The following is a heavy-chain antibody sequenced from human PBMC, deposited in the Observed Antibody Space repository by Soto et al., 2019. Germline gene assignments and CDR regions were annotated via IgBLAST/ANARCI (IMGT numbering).Heavy chain of an antibody. Sequence: PGGSLRLSCAASGFTFSSYGMHWVRQAPGKGLEWVSAISGSGGSTYYADSVKGRFTISRDNSKNTLYLQMNSLRAEDTAVYYCAKVANYYDSSGYYFDYWGQGTLVTVSS. CDR3: AKVANYYDSSGYYFDY. D-gene: IGHD3-22*01. CDR2: ISGSGGST. CDR1: GFTFSSYG. V-gene: IGHV3-23*01. J-gene: IGHJ4*02.